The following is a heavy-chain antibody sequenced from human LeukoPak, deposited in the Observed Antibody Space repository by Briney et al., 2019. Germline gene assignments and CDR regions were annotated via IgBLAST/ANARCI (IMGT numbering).Heavy chain of an antibody. CDR2: INTNTGNP. CDR3: ARALLWFGGPDYNWFDP. CDR1: GYTFTSYA. D-gene: IGHD3-10*01. J-gene: IGHJ5*02. Sequence: GASVKVSCKASGYTFTSYAMNWVRQAPGQGLEWMGWINTNTGNPTYAQGFTGRFVFSLDTSVSTAYLQISSLKAEDTAVYYCARALLWFGGPDYNWFDPWGQGTLVTVSS. V-gene: IGHV7-4-1*02.